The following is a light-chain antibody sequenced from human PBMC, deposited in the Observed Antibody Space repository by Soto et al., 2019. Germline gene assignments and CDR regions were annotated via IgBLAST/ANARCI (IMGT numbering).Light chain of an antibody. V-gene: IGKV2-28*01. CDR3: MQALKTPRPT. CDR1: QSLLHSNGYNY. CDR2: LGS. Sequence: DIVMTQSPLSLPVTPGEPASISCRSSQSLLHSNGYNYLDWYLQKPGQSPQHLIYLGSNRASGVPDRFSGSGSGTDFTLKISRVEAEDVGVYYCMQALKTPRPTFGGGTKVEIK. J-gene: IGKJ4*01.